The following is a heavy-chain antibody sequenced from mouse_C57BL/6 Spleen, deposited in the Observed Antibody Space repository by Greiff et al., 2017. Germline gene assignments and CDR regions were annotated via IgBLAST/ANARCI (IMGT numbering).Heavy chain of an antibody. D-gene: IGHD1-1*01. CDR2: ISSGGSDT. CDR3: ARHSIITTVVAGWYFDV. Sequence: EVKLMESGGDLVKPGGSLKLSCAASGFTFSSYGMSWVRQTPDKRLEWVATISSGGSDTYYPDSVKGRFTISRDNAKNTLYLQMSSLKSEDTAMYYCARHSIITTVVAGWYFDVWGTGTPVTVSS. V-gene: IGHV5-6*01. J-gene: IGHJ1*03. CDR1: GFTFSSYG.